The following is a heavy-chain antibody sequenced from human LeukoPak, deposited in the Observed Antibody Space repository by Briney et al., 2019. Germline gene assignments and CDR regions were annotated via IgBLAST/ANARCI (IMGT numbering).Heavy chain of an antibody. CDR3: ARGITGYSGSTSVDC. J-gene: IGHJ4*02. CDR2: IYRDGSST. CDR1: GFMFSSYS. V-gene: IGHV3-74*01. D-gene: IGHD1-26*01. Sequence: GGSLRLSCAASGFMFSSYSMHWVRPDPGKGRGWVSRIYRDGSSTSYEDSVTGRFTITRDNAKNTLYLQMNSLRAEDTAVYFCARGITGYSGSTSVDCWGPGTLVTVSS.